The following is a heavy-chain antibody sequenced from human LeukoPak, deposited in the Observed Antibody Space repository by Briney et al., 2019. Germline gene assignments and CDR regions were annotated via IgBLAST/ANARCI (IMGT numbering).Heavy chain of an antibody. CDR3: ARDNEEQLFGAFDI. CDR2: IYTSGST. V-gene: IGHV4-4*07. Sequence: SETLSLTCTVSGGPISSYYWSWIRQPAGKGLEWIGRIYTSGSTNYNPSLKSRVTMSVDTSKNQFSLKLSSVTAADTAVYYCARDNEEQLFGAFDIWGQGTMVTVSS. J-gene: IGHJ3*02. CDR1: GGPISSYY. D-gene: IGHD6-6*01.